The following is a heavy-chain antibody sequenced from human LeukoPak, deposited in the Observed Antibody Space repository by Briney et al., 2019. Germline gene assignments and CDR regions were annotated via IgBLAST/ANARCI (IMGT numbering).Heavy chain of an antibody. Sequence: GGTLRLSCAASGFTFSSQGMNWVRQAPGKGLEWVSAISGSGGSTYYADSVKGRFTISRDNSKNTLYLQMNSLRAEDTAVYYCAKDPSYDSLDYWGQGTLVTVSS. J-gene: IGHJ4*02. D-gene: IGHD3-22*01. CDR2: ISGSGGST. CDR1: GFTFSSQG. V-gene: IGHV3-23*01. CDR3: AKDPSYDSLDY.